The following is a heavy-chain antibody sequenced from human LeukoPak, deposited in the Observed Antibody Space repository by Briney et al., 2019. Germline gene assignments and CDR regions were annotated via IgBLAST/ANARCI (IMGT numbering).Heavy chain of an antibody. Sequence: GGSLRLSCAASGFTFSSYSMNWVRQAPGKGLEGVSSISSSSSYIYYADSVKGRFTISRDNAKNSLYLQMNSLRAEDTAVYYCARDWLRFGELLAFDYWGQGTLVTVSS. CDR2: ISSSSSYI. D-gene: IGHD3-10*01. V-gene: IGHV3-21*01. CDR3: ARDWLRFGELLAFDY. CDR1: GFTFSSYS. J-gene: IGHJ4*02.